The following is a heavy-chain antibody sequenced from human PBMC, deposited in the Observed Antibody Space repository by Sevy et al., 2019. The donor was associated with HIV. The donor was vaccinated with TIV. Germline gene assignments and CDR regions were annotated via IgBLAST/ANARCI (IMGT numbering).Heavy chain of an antibody. Sequence: GGSLRLSCVASGLTFSSHAMNWVRQVPGKGLEWVSSIGTNGDGRYYADSVKGRFTISRDNSKSTLYLQMNSLRAEDTALDYCSKPIYFYDNSGYSGDYWGQGIRVTVSS. D-gene: IGHD3-22*01. CDR3: SKPIYFYDNSGYSGDY. CDR1: GLTFSSHA. J-gene: IGHJ4*02. V-gene: IGHV3-23*01. CDR2: IGTNGDGR.